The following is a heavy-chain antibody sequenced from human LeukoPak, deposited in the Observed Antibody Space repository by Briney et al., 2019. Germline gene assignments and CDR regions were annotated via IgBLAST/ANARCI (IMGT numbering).Heavy chain of an antibody. CDR3: ARHDEIQLPDY. V-gene: IGHV4-34*01. J-gene: IGHJ4*02. CDR2: IYYSGST. Sequence: PSETLSLTCAVYGGSFSGYYWSWIRQPPGKGLEWIGSIYYSGSTYYNPSLKSRVTISVDTSKNQFSLKLSSVTAADTAVYYCARHDEIQLPDYWGQGTLVTVSS. D-gene: IGHD5-18*01. CDR1: GGSFSGYY.